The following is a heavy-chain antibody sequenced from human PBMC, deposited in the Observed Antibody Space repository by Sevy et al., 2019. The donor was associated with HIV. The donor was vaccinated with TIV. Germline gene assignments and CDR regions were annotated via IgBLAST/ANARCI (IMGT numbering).Heavy chain of an antibody. V-gene: IGHV3-7*03. CDR3: ARAIGISASF. Sequence: GGSLRLSCAASGFIFNDYWMHWVRQAPGKGLEWVANINEDGSKQYYVDSVKGRLTISRDNAKSSVFLEMNSLRVDDAAIYYCARAIGISASFWGQGTLLTVSS. CDR1: GFIFNDYW. J-gene: IGHJ4*02. D-gene: IGHD2-15*01. CDR2: INEDGSKQ.